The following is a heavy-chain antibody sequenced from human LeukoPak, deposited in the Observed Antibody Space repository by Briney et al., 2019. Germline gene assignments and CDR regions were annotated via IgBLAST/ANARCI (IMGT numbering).Heavy chain of an antibody. CDR3: AILGASGRGAFGI. Sequence: PGGSLRLSCAASGFTVSSNYMSWVRQAPGKGLEWVSVIYSGGSTYYADSVKGRFTISRDNSKNTLYLQMNSLRAEDTAVYYCAILGASGRGAFGIWGQGTMVTVSS. CDR2: IYSGGST. CDR1: GFTVSSNY. V-gene: IGHV3-66*01. J-gene: IGHJ3*02. D-gene: IGHD1-26*01.